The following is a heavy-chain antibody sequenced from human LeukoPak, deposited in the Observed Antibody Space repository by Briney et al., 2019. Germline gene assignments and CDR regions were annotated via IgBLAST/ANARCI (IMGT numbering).Heavy chain of an antibody. Sequence: ASVNVSFKTSGYTFTGYYIHGLRQAPGQGLAGMGWINPYSGGTNHQQNFQGRGTMTMYTAINPAYMELGRLRSDDTAVYYCARSPGVDTGVVNWPWGQGTLITVSS. CDR2: INPYSGGT. CDR3: ARSPGVDTGVVNWP. CDR1: GYTFTGYY. D-gene: IGHD5-18*01. J-gene: IGHJ5*02. V-gene: IGHV1-2*02.